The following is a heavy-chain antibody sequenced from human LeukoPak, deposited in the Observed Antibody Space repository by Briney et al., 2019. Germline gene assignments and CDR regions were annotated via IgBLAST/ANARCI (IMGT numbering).Heavy chain of an antibody. Sequence: SETLSLTCTVSGDSISSYYWSWIRQPAGKGLEWIGRIYTSGSTNYNPSLKSRVTMSVDTSKKQFSLKLSSVTAADTAVYYCARGPGLSTPMRYWGQGTLVTVSS. CDR3: ARGPGLSTPMRY. CDR2: IYTSGST. D-gene: IGHD2/OR15-2a*01. V-gene: IGHV4-4*07. J-gene: IGHJ4*02. CDR1: GDSISSYY.